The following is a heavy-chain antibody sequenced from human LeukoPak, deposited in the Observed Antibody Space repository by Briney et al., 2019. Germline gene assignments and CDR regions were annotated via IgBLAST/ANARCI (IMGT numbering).Heavy chain of an antibody. CDR1: GFTVSTKY. V-gene: IGHV3-66*01. J-gene: IGHJ4*02. CDR2: VYTGGST. CDR3: VRGLAVAGLDH. D-gene: IGHD6-19*01. Sequence: GGSLRLSCAASGFTVSTKYMTWVRQPPGKGLEWVSVVYTGGSTYYADSVKGRFTIYPDSSENTLYLQMHSLRADDTAVYYCVRGLAVAGLDHWGQGTLVTVSS.